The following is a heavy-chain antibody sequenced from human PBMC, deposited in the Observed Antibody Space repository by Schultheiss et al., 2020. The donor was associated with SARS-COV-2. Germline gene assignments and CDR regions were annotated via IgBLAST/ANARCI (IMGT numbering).Heavy chain of an antibody. Sequence: SETLSLTCTVSGASISSYYWSWIRQPPGKGLEWIGSINYSGSTYYNPSLESRVTISVDTSKNQFSLKLSSVTAADRAVYYCARRVWGLQDLGVDTWGQGTLVTVSS. CDR2: INYSGST. V-gene: IGHV4-59*05. CDR3: ARRVWGLQDLGVDT. D-gene: IGHD3-16*01. CDR1: GASISSYY. J-gene: IGHJ5*02.